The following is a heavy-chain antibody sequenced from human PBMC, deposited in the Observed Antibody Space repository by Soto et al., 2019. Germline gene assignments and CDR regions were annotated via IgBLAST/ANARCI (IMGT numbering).Heavy chain of an antibody. D-gene: IGHD6-13*01. CDR3: ARGGQQELNA. Sequence: VQLVESGGGLVKPGGSLRLSCAASGFTFSDYHMTWIRQAPGKGLEWVSYISTTSTSTNYADSVKGRFTISRDNAKNSLYLQMNSLRAENTAVYYCARGGQQELNAWGQGNLVTVSS. V-gene: IGHV3-11*05. CDR1: GFTFSDYH. J-gene: IGHJ5*02. CDR2: ISTTSTST.